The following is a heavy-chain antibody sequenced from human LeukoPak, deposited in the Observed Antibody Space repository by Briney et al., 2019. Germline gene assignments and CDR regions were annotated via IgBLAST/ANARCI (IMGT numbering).Heavy chain of an antibody. CDR1: GYSISSGYY. CDR3: ARDHSSDYYYGSWFDP. Sequence: SETLSLTCTVSGYSISSGYYWGWIRQPPGKGLEWIGSIYHSGSTYYNPSLKSRVTISVDTSKNQFSLKLSSVTAADTAVYYCARDHSSDYYYGSWFDPWGQGTLVTVSS. J-gene: IGHJ5*02. V-gene: IGHV4-38-2*02. D-gene: IGHD3-22*01. CDR2: IYHSGST.